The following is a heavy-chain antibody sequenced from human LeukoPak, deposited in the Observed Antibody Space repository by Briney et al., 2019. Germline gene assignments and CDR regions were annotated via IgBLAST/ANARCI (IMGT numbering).Heavy chain of an antibody. CDR2: ISYDGSNK. V-gene: IGHV3-30-3*01. D-gene: IGHD3-3*01. CDR3: ARPLGEWLSHYYYGMDV. CDR1: GLTFSSYA. Sequence: GGSLRLSCVASGLTFSSYAMHWARQAPGRGRGWVAVISYDGSNKYYADSVKGRFTISRDNSKNTLYLQMNSLRAEDTAVYYCARPLGEWLSHYYYGMDVWGQGTTVTVSS. J-gene: IGHJ6*02.